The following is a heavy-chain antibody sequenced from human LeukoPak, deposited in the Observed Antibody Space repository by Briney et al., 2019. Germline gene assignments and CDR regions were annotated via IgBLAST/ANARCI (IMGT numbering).Heavy chain of an antibody. CDR3: ARRGDCSSTSCYSPYYYYGMDV. J-gene: IGHJ6*02. CDR1: GYSFTSYW. CDR2: IYPGDSDT. Sequence: GESLKISCKGSGYSFTSYWIGWVRQMPGKGLEWMGIIYPGDSDTRYSPSFQGQVTTSADKSISTAYLQWSSLKASDTAMYYCARRGDCSSTSCYSPYYYYGMDVWGQGTTVTVSS. D-gene: IGHD2-2*01. V-gene: IGHV5-51*01.